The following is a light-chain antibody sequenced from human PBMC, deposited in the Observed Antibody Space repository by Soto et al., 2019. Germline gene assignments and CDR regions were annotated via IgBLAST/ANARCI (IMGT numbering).Light chain of an antibody. CDR1: QGSGDT. CDR2: GAS. CDR3: RHYNNWTWT. Sequence: EILMTQAPDTLSVSPGESATLSCRASQGSGDTVAWYQQKPGQAPRLLIHGASTRATCCPAKFSGSGSVTYFTLTSSSLQSEDFAVYSCRHYNNWTWTFGQGTKVDIK. J-gene: IGKJ1*01. V-gene: IGKV3-15*01.